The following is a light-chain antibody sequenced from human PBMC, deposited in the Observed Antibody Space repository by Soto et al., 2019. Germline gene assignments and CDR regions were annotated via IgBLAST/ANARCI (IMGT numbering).Light chain of an antibody. CDR3: QHYNSYSEA. CDR1: QTISIW. Sequence: DIQMTQSPSTLSGSVGDRVTITCRSSQTISIWLAWYQQKPGKAPKLLIYKASTLKSGVPSRFRGSGSGTEFTLTISSLQPDDFATYYCQHYNSYSEAFGQGTKVELK. CDR2: KAS. V-gene: IGKV1-5*03. J-gene: IGKJ1*01.